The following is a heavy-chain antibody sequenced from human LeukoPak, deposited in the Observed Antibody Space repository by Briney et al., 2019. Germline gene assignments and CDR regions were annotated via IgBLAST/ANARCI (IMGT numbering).Heavy chain of an antibody. J-gene: IGHJ4*02. D-gene: IGHD5-18*01. CDR3: ARGVPGYSYGQYYFDY. CDR1: GGSISSNSYY. V-gene: IGHV4-39*07. Sequence: SETLSLTCAVSGGSISSNSYYWGWIRQPPGKGLEWIGSIYYSGSTYYNPSLKSRVTISVDTSKNQFSLKLSSVTAADTAVYYCARGVPGYSYGQYYFDYWGQGTLVTVSS. CDR2: IYYSGST.